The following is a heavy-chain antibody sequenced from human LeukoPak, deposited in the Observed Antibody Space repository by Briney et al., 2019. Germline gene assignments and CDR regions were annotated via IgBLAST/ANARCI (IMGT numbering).Heavy chain of an antibody. J-gene: IGHJ5*02. CDR1: GGSISSGDYY. V-gene: IGHV4-30-4*01. CDR2: IYYSGST. Sequence: SQTLSLTRTVSGGSISSGDYYWSWIRQPPGKGLEWIGYIYYSGSTYYNPSLKSRVTISVDTSKNQFSLKLSSVTAADTAVYYRARGPTIVVVVAAIWFDPWGQGTLVTVSS. CDR3: ARGPTIVVVVAAIWFDP. D-gene: IGHD2-15*01.